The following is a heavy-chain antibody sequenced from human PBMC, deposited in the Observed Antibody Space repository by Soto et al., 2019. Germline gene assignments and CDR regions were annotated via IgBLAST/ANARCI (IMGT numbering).Heavy chain of an antibody. CDR1: GFTFSGSD. Sequence: EVQLVESGGGLVQPGGSLKLSCAASGFTFSGSDMHWVRKASGKGLEWVGRIRSKANSYATAYAASVKGRFTISRDDSKNMAYLQMNSLKTEDSAVHYCLVVPAAQAKYYYSGMDFWGQTFPFTVSS. V-gene: IGHV3-73*02. CDR2: IRSKANSYAT. J-gene: IGHJ6*02. D-gene: IGHD2-2*01. CDR3: LVVPAAQAKYYYSGMDF.